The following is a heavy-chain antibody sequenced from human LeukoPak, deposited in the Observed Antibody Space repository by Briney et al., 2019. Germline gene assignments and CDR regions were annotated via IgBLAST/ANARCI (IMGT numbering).Heavy chain of an antibody. CDR2: IYNNGST. V-gene: IGHV4-4*08. Sequence: PSETLSLSCTVSGVFVSSYYLSWIRQPPGKGLEWIAYIYNNGSTNYNPSLKSRFTISIDTSKNQFYLKLNSVTAADTAVYFCAAQVIAAAAPSNHWGQGALVTVSS. CDR1: GVFVSSYY. J-gene: IGHJ5*02. D-gene: IGHD6-13*01. CDR3: AAQVIAAAAPSNH.